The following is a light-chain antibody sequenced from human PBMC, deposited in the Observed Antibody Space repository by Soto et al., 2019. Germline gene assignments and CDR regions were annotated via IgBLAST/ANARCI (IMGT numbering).Light chain of an antibody. V-gene: IGKV3-11*01. CDR1: QSVSSY. Sequence: EILLTQSPGTLSLSPGERVTLSCRASQSVSSYLAWYQQKPGQAPRLLIYDASNRATGIPARFSGSGSGTDFTLTISSLEPEDFEVYYCQHRSNWPLTFGGGTKVDIK. CDR2: DAS. CDR3: QHRSNWPLT. J-gene: IGKJ4*01.